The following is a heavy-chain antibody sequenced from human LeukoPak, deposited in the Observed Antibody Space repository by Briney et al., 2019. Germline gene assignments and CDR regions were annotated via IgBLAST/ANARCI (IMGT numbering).Heavy chain of an antibody. D-gene: IGHD3-16*01. CDR1: GYSISSGYY. J-gene: IGHJ3*02. CDR2: IYHSGST. CDR3: GRGSDAFDI. Sequence: PSETLSLTCTVSGYSISSGYYWGWIRQPPGKGLEWIGSIYHSGSTYYNPSLKSRVTISVDTSKNQFSLKLSSVTAADTAVYYCGRGSDAFDIWGQGTMVTVSS. V-gene: IGHV4-38-2*02.